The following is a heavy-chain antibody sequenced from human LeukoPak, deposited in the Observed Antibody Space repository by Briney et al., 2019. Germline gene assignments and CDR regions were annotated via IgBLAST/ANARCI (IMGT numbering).Heavy chain of an antibody. CDR3: AGITMVRGVISAAFDI. V-gene: IGHV4-31*03. J-gene: IGHJ3*02. CDR1: GGSISSGGYY. D-gene: IGHD3-10*01. CDR2: IYYSGST. Sequence: SQTLSLNCTVSGGSISSGGYYWRWIRQHPGKGLEWIGYIYYSGSTYYNPPLKSRVTISVDTSKNQFSLKLSSVTAADTAVYYCAGITMVRGVISAAFDIWGQGTMVTVSS.